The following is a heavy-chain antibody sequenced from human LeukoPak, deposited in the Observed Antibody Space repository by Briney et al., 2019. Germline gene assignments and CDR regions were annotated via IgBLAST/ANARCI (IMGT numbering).Heavy chain of an antibody. CDR3: ARDAAAAGFDY. D-gene: IGHD6-13*01. J-gene: IGHJ4*02. CDR2: IYYSGST. V-gene: IGHV4-59*01. CDR1: GGSISSYY. Sequence: SETLSLTCTVSGGSISSYYWTWVRQPPGKGLEWIGYIYYSGSTNYNPSLKSRVTISVDTSKNQFSLKLSSVTAADTAVYYCARDAAAAGFDYWGQGTLVTVSS.